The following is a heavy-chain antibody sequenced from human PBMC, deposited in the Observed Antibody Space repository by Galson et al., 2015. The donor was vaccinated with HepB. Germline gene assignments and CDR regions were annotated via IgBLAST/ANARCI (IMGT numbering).Heavy chain of an antibody. CDR1: GFNFRRYA. CDR2: ISGSGFFT. J-gene: IGHJ2*01. D-gene: IGHD6-19*01. V-gene: IGHV3-23*01. CDR3: ARPKDVGSGWSRVEWYFDL. Sequence: SLRLSCAASGFNFRRYAMSWVRQAPGRGLEWVSGISGSGFFTNYAVSVTGRFTISRDNSKNKMYLQMTSLGAEDTAVYYCARPKDVGSGWSRVEWYFDLWGRGTLVTVSS.